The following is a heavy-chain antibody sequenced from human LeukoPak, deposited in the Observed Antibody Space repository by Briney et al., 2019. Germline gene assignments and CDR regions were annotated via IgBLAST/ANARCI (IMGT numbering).Heavy chain of an antibody. Sequence: KPSETLSLTCAVYGGSFSGYYWSWVRQPPGKGLEWVGEINHSGSTNYNPSLKSRVTISVDTSKNQFSLKLSSVTAADTAVYYCARRAVTTFGFYMDVWGKGTTVTVSS. CDR2: INHSGST. V-gene: IGHV4-34*01. D-gene: IGHD3-16*01. CDR1: GGSFSGYY. CDR3: ARRAVTTFGFYMDV. J-gene: IGHJ6*03.